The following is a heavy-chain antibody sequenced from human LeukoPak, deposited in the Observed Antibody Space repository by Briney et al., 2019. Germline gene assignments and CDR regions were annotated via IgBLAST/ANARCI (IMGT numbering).Heavy chain of an antibody. D-gene: IGHD2-21*01. V-gene: IGHV3-30*02. CDR3: AKGYCGGDCPFDY. CDR2: IHYDGSNK. J-gene: IGHJ4*02. Sequence: GGSLRLSCAASGFTFSSYGMHWVRQAPGKGLEWVAFIHYDGSNKYYADSVKGRFTISRDNSKNTLYLQMNSLRAEDTAVYYCAKGYCGGDCPFDYWGQGTLVTVSS. CDR1: GFTFSSYG.